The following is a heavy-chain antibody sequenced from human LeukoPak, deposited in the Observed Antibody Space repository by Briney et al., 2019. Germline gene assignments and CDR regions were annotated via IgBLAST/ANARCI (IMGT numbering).Heavy chain of an antibody. D-gene: IGHD1-26*01. Sequence: GGSLRLSCAASGLTFSSYAMSWVRQAPGKGLEWVSAISGSGGSTYYADSVKGQFTISRDNSKNTLYLQMNSLRAEDTAVYYCAKDPYSGSYSHWFDPWGQGTLVTVSS. CDR3: AKDPYSGSYSHWFDP. J-gene: IGHJ5*02. V-gene: IGHV3-23*01. CDR1: GLTFSSYA. CDR2: ISGSGGST.